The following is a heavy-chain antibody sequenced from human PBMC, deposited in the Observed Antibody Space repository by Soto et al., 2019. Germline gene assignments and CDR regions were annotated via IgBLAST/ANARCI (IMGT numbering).Heavy chain of an antibody. D-gene: IGHD2-2*01. Sequence: PGGSLRLSCAASGFTFSSYTMHWVRQAPGRGLEWVSSISTSSTYRYIADSVTGRFTISRDNAQNSLYLQMTSLRAEDTAVYYCARDGSGAAANPYFEYWGQGTLVTVSS. J-gene: IGHJ4*02. CDR1: GFTFSSYT. V-gene: IGHV3-21*04. CDR2: ISTSSTYR. CDR3: ARDGSGAAANPYFEY.